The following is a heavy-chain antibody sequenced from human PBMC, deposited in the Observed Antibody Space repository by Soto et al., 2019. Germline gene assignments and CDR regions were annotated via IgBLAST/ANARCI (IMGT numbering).Heavy chain of an antibody. CDR1: GGSFSGYY. V-gene: IGHV4-34*01. J-gene: IGHJ4*02. Sequence: SETLSLTCAVYGGSFSGYYWSWIRQPPGKGLEWIGEINHSGSTNYNPSLKSRVTISVDTSKNQFSLKLSSVTAADTAVYYCARGTVVAATHPSFDYWGQGTLVTVSS. CDR3: ARGTVVAATHPSFDY. D-gene: IGHD2-15*01. CDR2: INHSGST.